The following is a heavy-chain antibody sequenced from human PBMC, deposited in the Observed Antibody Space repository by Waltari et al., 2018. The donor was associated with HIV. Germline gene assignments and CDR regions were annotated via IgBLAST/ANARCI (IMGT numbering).Heavy chain of an antibody. CDR2: IYYTGDI. CDR1: GASMKSKTYY. Sequence: LQLKESGPGLVKPSDTLSLTCAVSGASMKSKTYYLALLRQSPGNRLEWIATIYYTGDIYFAPFPKNPTSASLDSFKILLSHSLTPVTAADTSFYYCARQHAYMSDWFSQASFFNYCGPWTLVTVS. V-gene: IGHV4-39*01. CDR3: ARQHAYMSDWFSQASFFNY. J-gene: IGHJ4*03. D-gene: IGHD3-9*01.